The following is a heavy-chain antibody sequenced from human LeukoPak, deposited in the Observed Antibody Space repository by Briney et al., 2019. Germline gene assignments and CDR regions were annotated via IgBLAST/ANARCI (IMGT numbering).Heavy chain of an antibody. CDR1: GGSFSGYY. J-gene: IGHJ4*02. CDR2: INHSGST. V-gene: IGHV4-34*01. CDR3: AGATRGVIWY. Sequence: SETLSLTCAVYGGSFSGYYWSWIRQPPGKGLEWIGEINHSGSTNYNPSLKSRVTISVDTSKNQFSLKLSSVTAADTAVYYCAGATRGVIWYWGQGTLVTVSS. D-gene: IGHD3-10*01.